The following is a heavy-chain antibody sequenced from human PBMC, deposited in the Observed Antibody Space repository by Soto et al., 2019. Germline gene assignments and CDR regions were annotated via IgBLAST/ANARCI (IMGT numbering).Heavy chain of an antibody. CDR1: GYTFTSYD. Sequence: ASVKVSCKASGYTFTSYDINWVRQATGQGLEWMGWMNPNSGNTGYAQKFQGRVTMTRNTSISTAYMELSSLRSEDTAVYYCARGLGGRYDYIWGRYRYSRYYFDYWGQGTLVTVSS. D-gene: IGHD3-16*02. CDR3: ARGLGGRYDYIWGRYRYSRYYFDY. V-gene: IGHV1-8*01. J-gene: IGHJ4*02. CDR2: MNPNSGNT.